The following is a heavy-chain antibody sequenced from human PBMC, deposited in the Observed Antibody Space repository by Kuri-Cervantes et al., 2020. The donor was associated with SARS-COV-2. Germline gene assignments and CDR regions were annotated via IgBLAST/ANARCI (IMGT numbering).Heavy chain of an antibody. CDR1: GFTFSDYY. CDR3: ARDRNWGDWYFDL. J-gene: IGHJ2*01. CDR2: IKQDGSEK. Sequence: GESLKISCAASGFTFSDYYMSWIRQAPGKGLEWVANIKQDGSEKYYVDSVKGRFTISRDNAKNSLYLQMNSLRAEDTAVYYCARDRNWGDWYFDLWGRGTPVTVSS. D-gene: IGHD7-27*01. V-gene: IGHV3-7*01.